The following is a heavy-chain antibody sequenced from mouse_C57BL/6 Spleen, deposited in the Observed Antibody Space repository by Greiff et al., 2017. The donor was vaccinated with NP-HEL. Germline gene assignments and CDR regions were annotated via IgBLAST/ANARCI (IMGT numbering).Heavy chain of an antibody. CDR2: INYDGSST. J-gene: IGHJ2*01. Sequence: EVKLVESEGGLVQPGSSMKLSCTASGFTFSDYYMAWVRQVPEKGLEWVAYINYDGSSTYYLDSLKSRFIISRDNATNILYLQVSSLKSEDTATYYCARDAGTDCDYWGQDTTLTVSS. CDR1: GFTFSDYY. CDR3: ARDAGTDCDY. V-gene: IGHV5-16*01. D-gene: IGHD4-1*01.